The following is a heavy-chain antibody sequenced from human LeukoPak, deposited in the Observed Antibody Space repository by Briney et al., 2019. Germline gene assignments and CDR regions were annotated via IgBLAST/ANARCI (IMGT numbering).Heavy chain of an antibody. CDR2: VDPEDGET. V-gene: IGHV1-69-2*01. Sequence: ATVKISCKVSGYTFTDYYMHWVQQAPGKGLEWMGLVDPEDGETIYAEKFQGRVTITADTSTDTAYMELSGLRSEDTAVYYCATSVDTAMAELDYWGQGTLVTVSS. J-gene: IGHJ4*02. D-gene: IGHD5-18*01. CDR1: GYTFTDYY. CDR3: ATSVDTAMAELDY.